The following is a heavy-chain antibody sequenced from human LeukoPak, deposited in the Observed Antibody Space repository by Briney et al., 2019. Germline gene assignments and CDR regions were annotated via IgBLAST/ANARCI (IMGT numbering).Heavy chain of an antibody. V-gene: IGHV3-23*01. CDR3: AKDLKSSRSVGSSEKVDH. J-gene: IGHJ4*02. D-gene: IGHD3-10*01. Sequence: GGSLRLSCAASGFTFTNYAMSWVRQAPGKGLEWVSSIFGSGGVTHYADSVRGRFTISRDNSKNTLYLQMNILRAEDTAVYYCAKDLKSSRSVGSSEKVDHWGQGTLVTVSS. CDR2: IFGSGGVT. CDR1: GFTFTNYA.